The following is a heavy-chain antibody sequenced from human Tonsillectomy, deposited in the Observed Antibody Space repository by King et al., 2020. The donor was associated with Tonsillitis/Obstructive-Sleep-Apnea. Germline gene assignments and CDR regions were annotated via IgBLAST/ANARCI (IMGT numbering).Heavy chain of an antibody. D-gene: IGHD3-3*01. CDR2: INVDERNK. V-gene: IGHV3-74*01. J-gene: IGHJ4*02. CDR3: ARSPITIFGVVTLHFDS. Sequence: VQLVESGGGLVQPGGSLRLSCAASGFTFGSYWMHWVRQAPGKGLVWVSRINVDERNKNYADSVKGRFTISRDNAKKKGYLQMNSLRVEDTAVYYCARSPITIFGVVTLHFDSWGQGTLVTVSS. CDR1: GFTFGSYW.